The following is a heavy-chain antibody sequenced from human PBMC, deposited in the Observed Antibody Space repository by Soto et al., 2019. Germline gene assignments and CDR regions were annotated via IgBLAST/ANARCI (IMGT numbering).Heavy chain of an antibody. Sequence: ASVKVSCKASGYTFTSYGISWVRQAPGQGLEWMGWNSAYNGNTNYAQKLQGRVTMTTDTSTSTAYMELRSLRSDDTAVYYCARESRTYYYDSSGYYYFDYWGQGTLVTVSS. CDR1: GYTFTSYG. V-gene: IGHV1-18*01. CDR2: NSAYNGNT. CDR3: ARESRTYYYDSSGYYYFDY. D-gene: IGHD3-22*01. J-gene: IGHJ4*02.